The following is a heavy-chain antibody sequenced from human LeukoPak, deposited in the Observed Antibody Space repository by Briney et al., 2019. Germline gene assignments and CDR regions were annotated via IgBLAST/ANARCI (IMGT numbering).Heavy chain of an antibody. Sequence: GGSLRLSCAASGFTFSTYSMNWVRQAPGKGLEWVSSISSNSHYIYYADSMRGRFTISRDNAKNSLFLQMNSLRAEDTAIYYCVRDSSDFDYWGQGTLVTASS. CDR2: ISSNSHYI. J-gene: IGHJ4*02. D-gene: IGHD3-22*01. V-gene: IGHV3-21*01. CDR1: GFTFSTYS. CDR3: VRDSSDFDY.